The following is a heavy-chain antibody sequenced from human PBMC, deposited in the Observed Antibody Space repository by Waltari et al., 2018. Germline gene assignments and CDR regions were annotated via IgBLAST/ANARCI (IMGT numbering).Heavy chain of an antibody. CDR1: GGTFSSYT. J-gene: IGHJ6*02. D-gene: IGHD6-6*01. V-gene: IGHV1-69*08. Sequence: QVQLVQSGAEVKKPGSSVKVSCKASGGTFSSYTISWVRQAPGQGLEWMGRIIPILGIANYAQKFQGRVTITADKSTSTAYMELSSLRSEDTAVYYCARDEYSSSPYYYYGMDVWGQGTTVTVSS. CDR2: IIPILGIA. CDR3: ARDEYSSSPYYYYGMDV.